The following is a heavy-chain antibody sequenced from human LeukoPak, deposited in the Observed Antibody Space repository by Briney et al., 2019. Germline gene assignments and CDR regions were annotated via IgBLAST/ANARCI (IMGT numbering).Heavy chain of an antibody. J-gene: IGHJ4*02. CDR1: GFTFSSYW. Sequence: GSLRLSCAASGFTFSSYWMSWVRQAPGKGLEWVANIKQDGSEKYYEDSVKGRFTISRDNAKNSLYLQMNSLRAEDTAVYYCARGDPFLPYYFDYWGQGTLVTVSS. V-gene: IGHV3-7*01. CDR2: IKQDGSEK. D-gene: IGHD3-3*01. CDR3: ARGDPFLPYYFDY.